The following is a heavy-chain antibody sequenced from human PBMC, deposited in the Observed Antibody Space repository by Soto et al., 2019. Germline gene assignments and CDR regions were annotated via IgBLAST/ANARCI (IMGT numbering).Heavy chain of an antibody. Sequence: QITLKESGPTLVTPRQTLTLTRTFSGFSLDTRGVGVGWVRQPPGKALEWLAVIYGNDEQRLNPSLQSRLTIAKDIPKSQVVLTMTNMDPVDTATYFCAHRLSAAGLFDHWGQGTLVSVSS. D-gene: IGHD6-13*01. J-gene: IGHJ5*02. CDR2: IYGNDEQ. CDR1: GFSLDTRGVG. V-gene: IGHV2-5*01. CDR3: AHRLSAAGLFDH.